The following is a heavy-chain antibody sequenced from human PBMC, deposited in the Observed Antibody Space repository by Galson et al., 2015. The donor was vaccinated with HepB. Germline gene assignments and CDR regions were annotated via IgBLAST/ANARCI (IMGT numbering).Heavy chain of an antibody. CDR3: ARSYYGGAKYYFDY. Sequence: ETLSLTCTVSGGSISSYYWSWIRQPPGKGLEWIGYIYYSGSTNYNPSLKSRVTISVDTSKNQFSLKLSSVTAADTAVYYCARSYYGGAKYYFDYWGQGTLVAVSS. V-gene: IGHV4-59*01. CDR1: GGSISSYY. CDR2: IYYSGST. J-gene: IGHJ4*02. D-gene: IGHD4-17*01.